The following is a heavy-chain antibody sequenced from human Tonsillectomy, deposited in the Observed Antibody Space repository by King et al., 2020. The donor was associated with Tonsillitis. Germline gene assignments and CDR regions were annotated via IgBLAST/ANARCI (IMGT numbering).Heavy chain of an antibody. V-gene: IGHV3-7*03. Sequence: VQLVESGGGLVQPGGSLRLSCAASGFVFSSSWMSWVRQAPGKGLEWVANIKQDGSEKYYVDSVKGRFTISRDNAKNSLYLQMNSLRAEDTAVYYCARHSESRLAPFDYWGQGTLVTVS. CDR3: ARHSESRLAPFDY. J-gene: IGHJ4*02. D-gene: IGHD6-19*01. CDR2: IKQDGSEK. CDR1: GFVFSSSW.